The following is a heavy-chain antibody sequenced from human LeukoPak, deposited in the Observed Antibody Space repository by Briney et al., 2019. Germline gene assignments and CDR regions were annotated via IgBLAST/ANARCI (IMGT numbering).Heavy chain of an antibody. V-gene: IGHV1-18*01. J-gene: IGHJ3*02. D-gene: IGHD1-26*01. CDR1: GYTFTSYG. CDR3: ARDRGEWELLTAFDI. Sequence: ASVTVSCTASGYTFTSYGISWVRQAPGQGLEWMGWISAYNGNTNYAQKLQGRVTMTTDTSTSTAYMELRSLRSDDTAVYYCARDRGEWELLTAFDIWGQGTMVTVSS. CDR2: ISAYNGNT.